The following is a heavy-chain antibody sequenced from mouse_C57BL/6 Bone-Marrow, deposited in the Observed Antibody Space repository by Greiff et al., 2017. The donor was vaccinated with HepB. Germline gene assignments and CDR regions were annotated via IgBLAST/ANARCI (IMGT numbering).Heavy chain of an antibody. Sequence: EVQRVESGGGLVQPKGSLKLSCAASGFSFNTYAMNWVRQAPGKGLEWVARIRSKSNNYATYYADSVKDRFTISRDDSESMLYLQMNNLKTEDTAMYYCVRPYWDYAMDYWGQGTSVTVSS. J-gene: IGHJ4*01. V-gene: IGHV10-1*01. CDR1: GFSFNTYA. D-gene: IGHD4-1*01. CDR3: VRPYWDYAMDY. CDR2: IRSKSNNYAT.